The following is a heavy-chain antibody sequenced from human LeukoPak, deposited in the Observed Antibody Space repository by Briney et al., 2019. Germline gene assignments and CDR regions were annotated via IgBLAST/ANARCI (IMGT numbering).Heavy chain of an antibody. CDR2: IHTGGST. J-gene: IGHJ4*02. CDR1: GGSISNYH. Sequence: SETLSLTCTVSGGSISNYHWSWIRQPAGKGLEWIGQIHTGGSTNYNPPLKSRVTMSIDTPENQLSLAMRSMTAADTAVYYCARRDISSGWSFDYWGQGTLVTVSS. CDR3: ARRDISSGWSFDY. V-gene: IGHV4-4*07. D-gene: IGHD6-19*01.